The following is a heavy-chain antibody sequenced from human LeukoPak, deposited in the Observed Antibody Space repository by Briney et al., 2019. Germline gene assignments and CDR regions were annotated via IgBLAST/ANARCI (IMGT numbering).Heavy chain of an antibody. J-gene: IGHJ4*02. Sequence: GGSLRLSCAASGFTVSSNYMSWVRQAPGKGLEWVSGISWNSGSIGYADSVKGRFTISRDNAKNSLYLQMNSLRAEDTALYYCAKDIRLDSSSWLGCIDYWGQGTLVTVSS. V-gene: IGHV3-9*01. CDR1: GFTVSSNY. CDR2: ISWNSGSI. D-gene: IGHD6-13*01. CDR3: AKDIRLDSSSWLGCIDY.